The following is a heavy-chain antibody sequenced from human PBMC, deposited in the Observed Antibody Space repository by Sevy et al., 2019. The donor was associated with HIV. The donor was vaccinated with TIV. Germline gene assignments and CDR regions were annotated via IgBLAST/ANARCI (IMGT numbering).Heavy chain of an antibody. CDR3: SKSYFGSGTSYGMDL. D-gene: IGHD3-10*01. V-gene: IGHV3-7*01. CDR2: IRQDGSEK. Sequence: GALRLSCVASGFTLNSYWMSWVRQAPGKGLEWVANIRQDGSEKYYVDSVRGRFTISRDNAKNSLFLQLNSLRADDTAIYYCSKSYFGSGTSYGMDLWGRGTTVTVSS. CDR1: GFTLNSYW. J-gene: IGHJ6*02.